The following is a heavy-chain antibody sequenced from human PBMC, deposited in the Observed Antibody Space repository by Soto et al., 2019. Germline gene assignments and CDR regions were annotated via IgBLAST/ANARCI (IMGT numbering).Heavy chain of an antibody. D-gene: IGHD3-3*01. CDR1: GASISNDF. CDR2: RYFGGTT. J-gene: IGHJ6*02. V-gene: IGHV4-59*12. Sequence: SETLSLTCSVSGASISNDFWSWVRQPPGKGLEWIGYRYFGGTTQSNPSLKGRAIISLDTPKNQFSLNLTSVTASDTAIYYCARRGRTAYYGVLSGYDYPVGLDVWGQGTTVTVSS. CDR3: ARRGRTAYYGVLSGYDYPVGLDV.